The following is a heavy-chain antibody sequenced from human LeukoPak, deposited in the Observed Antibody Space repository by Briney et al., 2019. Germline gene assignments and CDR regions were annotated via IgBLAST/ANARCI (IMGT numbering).Heavy chain of an antibody. CDR3: ARDDYHDSTGHYKF. V-gene: IGHV1-18*01. CDR1: GYTFTSYG. CDR2: ISAYNGNT. J-gene: IGHJ4*02. D-gene: IGHD3-22*01. Sequence: GASVKVSCKASGYTFTSYGISWVRQAPGQGLEWMGWISAYNGNTNYAQKLQGRVTMTTDTSTSTAYMELRSLRSDDTAVYYCARDDYHDSTGHYKFWGQGTLVTVSS.